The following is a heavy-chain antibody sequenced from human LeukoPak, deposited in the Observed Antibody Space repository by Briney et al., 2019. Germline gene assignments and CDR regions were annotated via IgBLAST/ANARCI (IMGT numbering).Heavy chain of an antibody. CDR1: GGSLSGHY. CDR3: ARLPDNDISGDPDTFDV. J-gene: IGHJ3*01. CDR2: VSYTGRT. V-gene: IGHV4-59*11. D-gene: IGHD3-22*01. Sequence: TSETLSLTCTVSGGSLSGHYWSWIRQPPGKRLEWIGYVSYTGRTKYNPSLQSRVTISIDTSKSQFSPKLTSVTSADTAVYSCARLPDNDISGDPDTFDVWGQGTTVIVSS.